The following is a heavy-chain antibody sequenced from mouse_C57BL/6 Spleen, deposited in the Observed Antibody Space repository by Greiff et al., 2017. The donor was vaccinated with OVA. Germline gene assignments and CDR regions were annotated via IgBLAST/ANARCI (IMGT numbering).Heavy chain of an antibody. CDR1: GYTFTSYW. D-gene: IGHD3-2*02. CDR2: IHPNSGST. V-gene: IGHV1-64*01. Sequence: QVQLQQPGAELVKPGASVKLSCKASGYTFTSYWMPWVKQRPGQGLEWIGMIHPNSGSTNYNEKFTSKATLTVDKSSSTAYMQRRSLTSEDSAVYYCARTAQAPYAMDDWGQGTSVTVSA. CDR3: ARTAQAPYAMDD. J-gene: IGHJ4*01.